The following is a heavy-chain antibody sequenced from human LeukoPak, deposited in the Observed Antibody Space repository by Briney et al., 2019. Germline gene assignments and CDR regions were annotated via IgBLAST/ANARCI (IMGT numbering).Heavy chain of an antibody. CDR1: GFTFSSYA. V-gene: IGHV3-30-3*01. J-gene: IGHJ4*02. Sequence: PGGSLRLSCAASGFTFSSYAMHWVRQAPGKGLEWVAVISYDGSNKYYADSVKGRFTISRDNSKNTLYLQMNSLRAEDTAVYYCASSQKLRGYSGSFDYWGQGTLVTVSS. CDR2: ISYDGSNK. CDR3: ASSQKLRGYSGSFDY. D-gene: IGHD5-12*01.